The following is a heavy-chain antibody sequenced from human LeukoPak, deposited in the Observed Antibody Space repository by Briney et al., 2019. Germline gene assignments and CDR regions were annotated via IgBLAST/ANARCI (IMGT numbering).Heavy chain of an antibody. CDR1: GYTFTSYG. CDR3: ARDLAHVVVPAAPAFRIADYYYYGMDV. V-gene: IGHV1-18*01. D-gene: IGHD2-2*01. Sequence: ASVKVSSKASGYTFTSYGISWVRQAPGQGLEWMGWISAYNGNTNYAQKLQGRVTMTTDTSTSTAYMELRSLRPDDTAVYYCARDLAHVVVPAAPAFRIADYYYYGMDVWGQGTTVTVSS. J-gene: IGHJ6*02. CDR2: ISAYNGNT.